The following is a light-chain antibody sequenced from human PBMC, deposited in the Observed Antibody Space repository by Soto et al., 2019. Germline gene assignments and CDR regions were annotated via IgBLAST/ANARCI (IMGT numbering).Light chain of an antibody. J-gene: IGKJ1*01. V-gene: IGKV3-15*01. CDR1: QSVSST. CDR2: GAS. Sequence: ELGLMSYAAKSAVSGKGGDIRGRRAIQSVSSTFAWYQQKPGQAPRLLIYGASTRATGTPARFSGSGSGPELTHTISSLSSEAFSVYLCQQYNTWSPEGKFGQGTKVDIK. CDR3: QQYNTWSPEGK.